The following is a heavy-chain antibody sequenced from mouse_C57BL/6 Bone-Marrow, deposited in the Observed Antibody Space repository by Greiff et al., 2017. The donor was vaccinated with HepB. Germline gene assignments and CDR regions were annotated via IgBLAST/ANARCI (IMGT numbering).Heavy chain of an antibody. CDR1: GFTFSSYA. D-gene: IGHD1-1*01. CDR2: ISDGGSYT. J-gene: IGHJ4*01. V-gene: IGHV5-4*01. Sequence: EVMLVESGGGLVKPGGSLKLSCAASGFTFSSYAMSWVRQTPEKRLEWVATISDGGSYTYYPDNVKGRFTISRDNAKNNLYLQMRHLKSEDTAMYYCARDYYYGSTYYYAMDYWGQGTSVTVSS. CDR3: ARDYYYGSTYYYAMDY.